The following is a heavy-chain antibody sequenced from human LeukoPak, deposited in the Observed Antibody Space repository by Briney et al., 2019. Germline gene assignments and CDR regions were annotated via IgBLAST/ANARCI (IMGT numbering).Heavy chain of an antibody. CDR2: ISGSGGST. V-gene: IGHV3-23*01. D-gene: IGHD3-10*01. CDR3: AKDRSGEEREGGLDY. Sequence: GGTLRLSCAASGFTFSSYGMSWVRQAPGKGLEWVSAISGSGGSTYYADSVKGRFTISRDNSKNTLYLQMNSLRAEDTAVYYCAKDRSGEEREGGLDYWGQGTLVTVSS. J-gene: IGHJ4*02. CDR1: GFTFSSYG.